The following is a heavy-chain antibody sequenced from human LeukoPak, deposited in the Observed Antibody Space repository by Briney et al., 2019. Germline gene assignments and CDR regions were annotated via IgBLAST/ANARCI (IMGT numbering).Heavy chain of an antibody. J-gene: IGHJ4*02. D-gene: IGHD2-2*01. CDR2: IYYSGST. Sequence: SETLSLTCTVSGGSISSGDYYWSWIRQPPGKGLEWIGYIYYSGSTYYNPSLKSRVTISVDTSKNQFSLKLSSVTAADTAVYYCARGRWDIVVVPAAHFDYWGQGTLVTVSS. CDR1: GGSISSGDYY. V-gene: IGHV4-30-4*01. CDR3: ARGRWDIVVVPAAHFDY.